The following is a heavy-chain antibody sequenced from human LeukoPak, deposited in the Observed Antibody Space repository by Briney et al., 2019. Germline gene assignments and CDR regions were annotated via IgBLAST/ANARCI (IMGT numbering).Heavy chain of an antibody. J-gene: IGHJ6*02. V-gene: IGHV3-20*04. CDR2: INWNGGST. D-gene: IGHD3-16*01. Sequence: GGSLRLSCAASGFTFDDYGMSWVRQAPGKGLEWVSGINWNGGSTGYADSVKGRFTISRDNSKNTLYLQMNSLRAEDTAVYYCAKGEGGYYYGMDVWGQGTTVTVSS. CDR1: GFTFDDYG. CDR3: AKGEGGYYYGMDV.